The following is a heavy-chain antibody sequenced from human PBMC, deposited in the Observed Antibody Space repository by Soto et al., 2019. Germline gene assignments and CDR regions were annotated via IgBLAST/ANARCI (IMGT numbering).Heavy chain of an antibody. CDR2: IYYSGST. CDR3: ARHRTSSRRHFDY. D-gene: IGHD6-6*01. J-gene: IGHJ4*02. CDR1: GGSISSSSYY. Sequence: SETLSLTCTVSGGSISSSSYYWGWIRQPPGKGLEWIGSIYYSGSTYYNPSLKSRVTISVDTSKNQFSLKLSSVTAADTAVYYCARHRTSSRRHFDYWGQGTLVTVSS. V-gene: IGHV4-39*01.